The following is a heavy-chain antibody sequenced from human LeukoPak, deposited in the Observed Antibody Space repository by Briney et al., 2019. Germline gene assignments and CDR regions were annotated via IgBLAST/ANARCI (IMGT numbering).Heavy chain of an antibody. D-gene: IGHD3-10*02. CDR2: TSGSGGST. J-gene: IGHJ4*02. CDR3: AKPLGVTMLGFDY. Sequence: GSLRLSCAASGFTFSNYAMSWVRQAPGKGLEWVSTTSGSGGSTYYADSVKGRFTISRDNSNNTLYLQLDSLKAEDTAVYYCAKPLGVTMLGFDYWGQGTLVTVSS. CDR1: GFTFSNYA. V-gene: IGHV3-23*01.